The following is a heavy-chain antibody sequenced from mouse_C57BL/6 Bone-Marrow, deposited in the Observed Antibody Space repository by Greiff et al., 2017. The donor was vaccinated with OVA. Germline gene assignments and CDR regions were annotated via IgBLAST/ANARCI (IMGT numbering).Heavy chain of an antibody. V-gene: IGHV1-81*01. J-gene: IGHJ2*01. CDR2: IYPRSGNT. CDR1: GYTFTSYG. D-gene: IGHD1-1*01. Sequence: QVQLKQSGAELARPGASVTLSCKASGYTFTSYGISWVKQRTGQGLEWIGEIYPRSGNTYYNEKFKGKATLTADKSSSTAYMELRSLTSEDSAVYFCARCTTVVAEDFDYWGQGTTLTVSS. CDR3: ARCTTVVAEDFDY.